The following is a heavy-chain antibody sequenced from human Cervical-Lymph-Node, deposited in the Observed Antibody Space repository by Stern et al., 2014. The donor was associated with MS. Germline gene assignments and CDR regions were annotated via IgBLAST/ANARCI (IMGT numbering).Heavy chain of an antibody. CDR3: AAWFSSSLGYFQH. CDR2: ISYSGYT. V-gene: IGHV4-31*03. D-gene: IGHD6-13*01. J-gene: IGHJ1*01. Sequence: VQLVESGPGLVKPSQTLSLTCTVSGGSISSGGYYWTWIRQHPGKGLEWIGYISYSGYTYYNPSLKSRVTMSVDTSQNQFSLKLSSVTAADTAVYYCAAWFSSSLGYFQHWGQGTLVPVSS. CDR1: GGSISSGGYY.